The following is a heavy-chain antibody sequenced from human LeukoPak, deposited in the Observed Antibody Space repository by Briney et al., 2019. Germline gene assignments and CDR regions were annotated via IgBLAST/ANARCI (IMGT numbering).Heavy chain of an antibody. CDR1: GFTFSSYS. D-gene: IGHD6-19*01. CDR2: ISSSSSYI. Sequence: GGSLRLSCAASGFTFSSYSMNWVRQAPGKGLEWVSSISSSSSYIYYADSAKGRFTISRDNAKNSLYLQMNSLRAEDTAVYYCAREGIAVAGPSDGWGQGTLVTASS. V-gene: IGHV3-21*01. CDR3: AREGIAVAGPSDG. J-gene: IGHJ4*02.